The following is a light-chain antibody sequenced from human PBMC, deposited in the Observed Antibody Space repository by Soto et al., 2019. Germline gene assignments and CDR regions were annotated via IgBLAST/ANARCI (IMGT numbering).Light chain of an antibody. CDR2: AAS. V-gene: IGKV1-39*01. CDR3: QQSYSTPQT. CDR1: KSISSY. Sequence: DIKMTQSPSSLSASVGDIFTIXXRESKSISSYLNWYQQKPGKAPKXMIYAASSLQSGVPSRFSGSGAGTDFTLTISSLQPEDFATYYCQQSYSTPQTFGGGTKVDIK. J-gene: IGKJ4*01.